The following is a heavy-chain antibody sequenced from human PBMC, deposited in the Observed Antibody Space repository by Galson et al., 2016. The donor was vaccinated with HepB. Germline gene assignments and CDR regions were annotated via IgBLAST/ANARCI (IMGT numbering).Heavy chain of an antibody. CDR3: AHSGPATRPGSGSFFDV. J-gene: IGHJ4*02. CDR2: IYWDDDK. CDR1: GFTPNTRGVG. Sequence: PALVKPTQTLTLTCSLSGFTPNTRGVGVGWIRQPPGKALEWLGIIYWDDDKRYKPSLKDRLTITKDTPKSQVVLTLTNVDRVDTATYFCAHSGPATRPGSGSFFDVWGQGTLITVSS. V-gene: IGHV2-5*02. D-gene: IGHD1-26*01.